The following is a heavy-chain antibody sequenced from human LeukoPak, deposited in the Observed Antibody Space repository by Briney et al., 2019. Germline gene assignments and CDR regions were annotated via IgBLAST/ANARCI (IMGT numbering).Heavy chain of an antibody. CDR2: ISYDGSNE. CDR1: GFTFSSYA. J-gene: IGHJ4*02. Sequence: PGGSLRLSCAASGFTFSSYAMHWVRQAPGKGLEWVAVISYDGSNEYYADSVKGRFTISRDNSKNTLYLQMNSLRAEDTAVYYCARDWYYYDSSGYYFPFDYWGQGTLVTVSS. V-gene: IGHV3-30-3*01. D-gene: IGHD3-22*01. CDR3: ARDWYYYDSSGYYFPFDY.